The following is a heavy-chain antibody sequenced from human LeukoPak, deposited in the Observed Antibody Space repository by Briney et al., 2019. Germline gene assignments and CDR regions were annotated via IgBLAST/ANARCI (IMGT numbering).Heavy chain of an antibody. Sequence: GGSLRLSCAASGFIFSDYVMNWLRQAPGRGLEWVAYIRYDGSHKYYIDSVKGRFTISRDNSKNTLYLQMNSLRPEDTAVYYCAKGPLLWSWGQGTLVTVPS. CDR3: AKGPLLWS. CDR1: GFIFSDYV. V-gene: IGHV3-30*02. CDR2: IRYDGSHK. D-gene: IGHD2/OR15-2a*01. J-gene: IGHJ4*02.